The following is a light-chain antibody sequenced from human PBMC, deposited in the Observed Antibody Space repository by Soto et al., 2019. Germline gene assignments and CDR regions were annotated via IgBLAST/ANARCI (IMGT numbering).Light chain of an antibody. Sequence: DIQMTQSPSSLSASIGDRVTITCRASQGISNSLAWYQQKPGKGPSLLIYDASTLQSGFPSRFSGSGSGTDFTLTINSLQPEDVATYYCQKYKSAPYTFGPGTKVDIK. CDR1: QGISNS. V-gene: IGKV1-27*01. CDR2: DAS. CDR3: QKYKSAPYT. J-gene: IGKJ3*01.